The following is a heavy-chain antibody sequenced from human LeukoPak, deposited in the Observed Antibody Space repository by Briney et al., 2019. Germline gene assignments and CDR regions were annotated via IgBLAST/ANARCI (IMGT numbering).Heavy chain of an antibody. V-gene: IGHV3-9*01. CDR1: GFTFDDYA. D-gene: IGHD3-9*01. CDR2: ISWNSGSI. Sequence: GRSLRLSCAASGFTFDDYAMHWVRHAPGKGLEWGSGISWNSGSIGYADSVKGRFTISRENAKNSLYLQMNSLRAEDTALYYCAKTVRYFDWLGGFDPCGQGTLVTVSS. CDR3: AKTVRYFDWLGGFDP. J-gene: IGHJ5*02.